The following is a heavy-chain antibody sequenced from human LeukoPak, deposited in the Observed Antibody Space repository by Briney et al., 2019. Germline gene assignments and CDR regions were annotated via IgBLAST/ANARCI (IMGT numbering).Heavy chain of an antibody. Sequence: ASVKVSCKASGYTFTSYDINWVRQATGQGLEWMGWMNPNSGNTGYAQKFQGRVTMTRNTSISTAYMELSSLRSEDTAVYYCARRSVITDYYYMDVWGKGTTVTVSS. D-gene: IGHD3-22*01. V-gene: IGHV1-8*01. J-gene: IGHJ6*03. CDR3: ARRSVITDYYYMDV. CDR1: GYTFTSYD. CDR2: MNPNSGNT.